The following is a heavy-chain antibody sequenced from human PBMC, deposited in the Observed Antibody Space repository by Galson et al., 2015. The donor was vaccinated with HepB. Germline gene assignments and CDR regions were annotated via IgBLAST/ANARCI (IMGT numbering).Heavy chain of an antibody. V-gene: IGHV6-1*01. CDR3: ARTGGVPGAR. Sequence: CAISGDSVSSSSAAWNWIRQSPSRGLEWLGRTYYRSKWFNDYAVSVRGRITIKPDTSKNQFALQLNSVTPEDTAVYYCARTGGVPGARWGQGTLVTVSS. CDR1: GDSVSSSSAA. CDR2: TYYRSKWFN. J-gene: IGHJ4*02. D-gene: IGHD2-8*02.